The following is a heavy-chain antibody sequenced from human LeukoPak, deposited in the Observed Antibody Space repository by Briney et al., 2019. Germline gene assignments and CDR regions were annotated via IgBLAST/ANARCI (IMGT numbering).Heavy chain of an antibody. CDR3: AREGSSDAFDS. J-gene: IGHJ3*02. CDR2: IKHDGSEK. D-gene: IGHD1-26*01. Sequence: PGGSLRLSCAASGFTFSSYWMTWVRQAPGRGLEWVAYIKHDGSEKYYVDSVKGRITISRDNAKNSLFLQMNSLRAEDTAVYYCAREGSSDAFDSCGQGTMVTVSS. CDR1: GFTFSSYW. V-gene: IGHV3-7*01.